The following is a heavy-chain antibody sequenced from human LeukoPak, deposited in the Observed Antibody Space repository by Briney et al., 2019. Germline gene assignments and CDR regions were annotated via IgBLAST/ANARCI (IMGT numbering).Heavy chain of an antibody. CDR1: GFTFSSYS. J-gene: IGHJ6*02. CDR3: ARGVVVPAAIPIAARQYYYYYGMDV. D-gene: IGHD2-2*02. CDR2: ISSSSSYI. Sequence: GGSLRLSCAASGFTFSSYSMNWVRQAPGKGLEWVSSISSSSSYIYYADSVKGRFTISRDNAKNSLYLQMNSLRAEDTAVYYCARGVVVPAAIPIAARQYYYYYGMDVWGQGTTVTVSS. V-gene: IGHV3-21*01.